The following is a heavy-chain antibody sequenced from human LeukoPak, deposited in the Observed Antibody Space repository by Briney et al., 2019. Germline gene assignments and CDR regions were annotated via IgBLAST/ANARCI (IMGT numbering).Heavy chain of an antibody. Sequence: GGSLRLSCAGSGFSVSNYYMNWVRQAPGKGLEWVSLIRDSGATFYADSVKGRFTISRDNSKNTIYLQMNRLRVEDTAVYFCARDRAVTQVWVEFDSWGQGTQVTLSS. V-gene: IGHV3-66*03. CDR3: ARDRAVTQVWVEFDS. CDR1: GFSVSNYY. CDR2: IRDSGAT. D-gene: IGHD3-16*01. J-gene: IGHJ5*01.